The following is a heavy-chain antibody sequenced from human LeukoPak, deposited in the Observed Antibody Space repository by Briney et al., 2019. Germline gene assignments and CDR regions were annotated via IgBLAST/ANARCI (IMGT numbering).Heavy chain of an antibody. D-gene: IGHD4-23*01. J-gene: IGHJ4*02. Sequence: GESLKISCKGSGYSLTSYWIGWVRQMPGKGLEWMGIIYPGDSDTKYSPSFQGQVTISVDKTISTAFLQWSSLKASDTAMYYCARHWNYGGDRHFGYWGQGTLVTVSS. V-gene: IGHV5-51*01. CDR1: GYSLTSYW. CDR3: ARHWNYGGDRHFGY. CDR2: IYPGDSDT.